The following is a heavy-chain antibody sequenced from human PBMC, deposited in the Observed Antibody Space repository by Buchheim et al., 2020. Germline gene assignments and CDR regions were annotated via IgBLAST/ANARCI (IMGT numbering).Heavy chain of an antibody. V-gene: IGHV3-7*01. D-gene: IGHD3-22*01. J-gene: IGHJ6*02. Sequence: EVQLVESGGGLVQPGGSLRLSCAASGFTFSSYWMSWVRQAPGKGLEWVANIKQDGSEKYYVDSVKGRFTISRDNAKNSLYLQMNSLRAEDTAVYYCASNSGYNYYYYGMDVWGQGTT. CDR1: GFTFSSYW. CDR2: IKQDGSEK. CDR3: ASNSGYNYYYYGMDV.